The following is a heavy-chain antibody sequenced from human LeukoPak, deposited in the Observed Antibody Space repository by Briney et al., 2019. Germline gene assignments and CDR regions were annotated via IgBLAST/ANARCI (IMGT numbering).Heavy chain of an antibody. Sequence: GGSLRLSCAASAFTFSSYGMTWVRQAPGKGLEWVSYISSSSSTIYYADSVKGRFTISRDNAKKSMYLQMNSLRAEDKAVYYCARDGRLLNYNMDVWGKGTTVTVSS. D-gene: IGHD2-15*01. CDR2: ISSSSSTI. J-gene: IGHJ6*03. V-gene: IGHV3-48*04. CDR3: ARDGRLLNYNMDV. CDR1: AFTFSSYG.